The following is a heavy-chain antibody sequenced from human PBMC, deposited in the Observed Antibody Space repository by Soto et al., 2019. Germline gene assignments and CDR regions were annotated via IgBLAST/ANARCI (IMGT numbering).Heavy chain of an antibody. V-gene: IGHV1-2*02. J-gene: IGHJ4*02. Sequence: QVPVVQSGADVRRPGASVRVSCKTSGYTFTGYYMHWMRQAPGQGLEWMGWINANSGGTKYAQKFQGRVTMTRDTSISTAYMDLSRLTSDDTAMYYCARAGLTTLELATTFWGQGTLVTVSS. CDR2: INANSGGT. CDR3: ARAGLTTLELATTF. D-gene: IGHD1-1*01. CDR1: GYTFTGYY.